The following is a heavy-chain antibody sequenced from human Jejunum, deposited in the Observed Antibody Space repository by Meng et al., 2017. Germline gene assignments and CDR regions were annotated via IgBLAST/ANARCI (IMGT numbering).Heavy chain of an antibody. J-gene: IGHJ4*02. D-gene: IGHD6-25*01. CDR1: GFTFSNFY. CDR3: ARDRGAAGTDY. V-gene: IGHV3-11*01. CDR2: ISPTSSNI. Sequence: QVELVGSGGALVRPGGSLSLSCAASGFTFSNFYMRWIRLAPGKGLEWVSDISPTSSNIYYADAEKGRFTISRDNAKNSMYLHMNSLRADDTAVYYCARDRGAAGTDYWGQGTLVTVSS.